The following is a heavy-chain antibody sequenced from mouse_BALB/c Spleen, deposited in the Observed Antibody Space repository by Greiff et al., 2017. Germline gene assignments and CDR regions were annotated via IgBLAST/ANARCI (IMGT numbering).Heavy chain of an antibody. CDR1: GFAFSSYD. CDR3: ARHGQTWCAY. CDR2: ISSGGGST. V-gene: IGHV5-12-1*01. J-gene: IGHJ3*01. Sequence: VQLKQSGGGLVKPGGSLKLSCAASGFAFSSYDMSWVRQTPEQRLEWVAYISSGGGSTYYPDTVKGRFTISRDNAKNTLYLQMSSLKSEDTAMYYCARHGQTWCAYWGQGTLVTVSA.